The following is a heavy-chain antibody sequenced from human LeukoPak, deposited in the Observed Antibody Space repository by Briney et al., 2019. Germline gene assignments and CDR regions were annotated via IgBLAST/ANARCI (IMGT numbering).Heavy chain of an antibody. D-gene: IGHD3-3*01. V-gene: IGHV4-59*12. Sequence: SETLSLTCTVSGGSISSYYWSWIRQPPGKGLEWIGYIYYSGSTNYNPSLKSRVTISVDTSKNQFSLQLNSVTPEDTAVYYCARDVLRFLEWSRLNWFDPWGQGTLVTVSS. CDR3: ARDVLRFLEWSRLNWFDP. J-gene: IGHJ5*02. CDR2: IYYSGST. CDR1: GGSISSYY.